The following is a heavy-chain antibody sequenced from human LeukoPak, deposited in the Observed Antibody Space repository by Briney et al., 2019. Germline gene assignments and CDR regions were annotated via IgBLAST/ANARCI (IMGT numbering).Heavy chain of an antibody. D-gene: IGHD3-16*01. Sequence: PSETLSLTCTVSGGSISSYYWSWIRQPPGKGLEWIGYVYYSGSTNYNPSLKSRVTISVDTSKNQFSLQLSSVTAADTAVYYCARVGGTNYSYYGMDVWGQGTTVTVSS. CDR3: ARVGGTNYSYYGMDV. J-gene: IGHJ6*02. CDR2: VYYSGST. V-gene: IGHV4-59*01. CDR1: GGSISSYY.